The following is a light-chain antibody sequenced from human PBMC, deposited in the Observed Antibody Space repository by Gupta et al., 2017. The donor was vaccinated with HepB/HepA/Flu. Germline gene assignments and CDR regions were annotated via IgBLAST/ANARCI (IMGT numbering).Light chain of an antibody. CDR1: HYIYKY. V-gene: IGKV1-33*01. J-gene: IGKJ2*01. Sequence: DIQMTQSPSSLSASVGDRVTISCQASHYIYKYLNWYQQRPGKGPDLLIYDASNLETGVPSRFSGSGSGTDFTLTISSLQPEDFATDYCQQYNDLPYTFGQGTQIEI. CDR3: QQYNDLPYT. CDR2: DAS.